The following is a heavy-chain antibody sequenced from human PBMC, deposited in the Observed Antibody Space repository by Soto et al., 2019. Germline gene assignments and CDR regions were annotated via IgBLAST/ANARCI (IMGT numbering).Heavy chain of an antibody. D-gene: IGHD3-22*01. CDR2: IYYSATT. Sequence: PSETLSLTCTVSGGSISSYYWSWIRQPPGKGLEWIGYIYYSATTNYNPSLKSRVTISVDTSKNQFSLKLSSVTAADTAVYYCARVFYYDSSGYYTRESDAFDIWGQGTMVTVSS. J-gene: IGHJ3*02. CDR1: GGSISSYY. CDR3: ARVFYYDSSGYYTRESDAFDI. V-gene: IGHV4-59*12.